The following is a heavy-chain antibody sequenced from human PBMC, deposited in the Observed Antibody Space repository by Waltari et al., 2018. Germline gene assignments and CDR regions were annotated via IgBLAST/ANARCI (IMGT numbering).Heavy chain of an antibody. V-gene: IGHV1-3*01. J-gene: IGHJ3*02. CDR2: ITAGNGNT. D-gene: IGHD1-26*01. CDR1: GYTFTSYP. Sequence: QVQLVQSGAEVNKPGASVKVSCQASGYTFTSYPMPWVRQPPGQRLEWMGWITAGNGNTKYSPKFQGRVTITRDTSASTAYMELSSVRSEDTAVYYCASASGGELTGAFDIWGQGTMVTVSS. CDR3: ASASGGELTGAFDI.